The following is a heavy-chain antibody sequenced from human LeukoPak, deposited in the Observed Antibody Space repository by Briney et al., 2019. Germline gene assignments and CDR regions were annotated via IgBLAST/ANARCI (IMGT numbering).Heavy chain of an antibody. CDR3: ARDFPGIGRGTFDF. CDR1: GFTFDDYT. J-gene: IGHJ3*01. CDR2: INQDGSDM. Sequence: GGSLRLSCAASGFTFDDYTMHWVRQAPGKGLEWVAKINQDGSDMYYVDSVKGRFFVSRDNARNLVYLQMNSLRVDDTAVYYCARDFPGIGRGTFDFWGQGTIIIVSS. D-gene: IGHD3-10*01. V-gene: IGHV3-7*03.